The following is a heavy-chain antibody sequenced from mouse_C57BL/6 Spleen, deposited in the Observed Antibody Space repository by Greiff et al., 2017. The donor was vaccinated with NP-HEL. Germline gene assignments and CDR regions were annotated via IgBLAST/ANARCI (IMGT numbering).Heavy chain of an antibody. V-gene: IGHV1-5*01. CDR2: IYPGNSYT. CDR3: TIIYLDCDY. Sequence: EVMLVESGTVLARPGASVKMSCKTSGYTFTSYWMHWVKQRPGQGLEWIGAIYPGNSYTSYNQKFKGKVKLTAVKSASTAHMEISSLTKEDATVYYCTIIYLDCDYGGEGTTLTVSS. D-gene: IGHD1-3*01. J-gene: IGHJ2*01. CDR1: GYTFTSYW.